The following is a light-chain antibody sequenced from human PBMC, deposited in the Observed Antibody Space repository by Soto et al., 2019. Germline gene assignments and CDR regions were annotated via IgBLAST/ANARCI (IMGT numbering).Light chain of an antibody. Sequence: QSALTQPASVSGSPGQSITISCTGISNDVGNYNLVSWYQHHPGKAPKLIIYEASKRPSGVPNRFSGSKSGNTASLTISGLHAEDEADYYCCSYGRSVVFGGGTQLTVL. J-gene: IGLJ2*01. V-gene: IGLV2-23*01. CDR1: SNDVGNYNL. CDR2: EAS. CDR3: CSYGRSVV.